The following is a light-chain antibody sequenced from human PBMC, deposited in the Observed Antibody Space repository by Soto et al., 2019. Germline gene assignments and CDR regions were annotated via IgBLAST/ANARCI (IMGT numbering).Light chain of an antibody. V-gene: IGLV2-14*01. CDR3: SSCTSSSTRV. Sequence: QSALTQPASVSGSPGQSITISCTGTSSDVGGYNYVSWYQQHPGKAPKLMIYEVSNRPSGVSNRFSGSKSGNTASLTISGLQAEDEGDYYCSSCTSSSTRVFGGGTKRTVL. CDR1: SSDVGGYNY. CDR2: EVS. J-gene: IGLJ2*01.